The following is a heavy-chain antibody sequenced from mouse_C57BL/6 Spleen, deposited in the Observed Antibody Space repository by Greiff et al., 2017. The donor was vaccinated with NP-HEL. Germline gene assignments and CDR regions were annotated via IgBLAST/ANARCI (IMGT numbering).Heavy chain of an antibody. CDR3: AGITTVGNYYAMDY. CDR1: GYTFTSYW. D-gene: IGHD1-1*01. CDR2: INPSSGYT. Sequence: VQRVESGAELAKPGASVKLSCKASGYTFTSYWMHWVKQRPGQGLEWIGYINPSSGYTKYNQKFKDKATLTADKSSSTAYMQLSSLTYEDSAVYYCAGITTVGNYYAMDYWGQGTSVTVSS. J-gene: IGHJ4*01. V-gene: IGHV1-7*01.